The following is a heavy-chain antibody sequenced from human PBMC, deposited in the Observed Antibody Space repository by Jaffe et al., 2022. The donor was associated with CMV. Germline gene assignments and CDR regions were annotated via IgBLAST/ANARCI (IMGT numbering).Heavy chain of an antibody. Sequence: EVQLVESGGGLVQPGRSLRLSCAASGFTFDDYAMHWVRQAPGKGLEWVSGISWNSGSIGYADSVKGRFTISRDNAKNSLYLQMNSLRAEDTALYYCAKDIYIGGDTAISIYGMDVWGQGTTVTVSS. V-gene: IGHV3-9*01. D-gene: IGHD5-18*01. CDR2: ISWNSGSI. J-gene: IGHJ6*02. CDR3: AKDIYIGGDTAISIYGMDV. CDR1: GFTFDDYA.